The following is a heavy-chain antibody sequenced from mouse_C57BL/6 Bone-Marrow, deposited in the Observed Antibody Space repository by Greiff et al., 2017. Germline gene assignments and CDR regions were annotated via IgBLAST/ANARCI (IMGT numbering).Heavy chain of an antibody. CDR3: ARSNWDVDFDY. J-gene: IGHJ2*01. D-gene: IGHD4-1*02. CDR1: GYTFTNYW. CDR2: IYPGGGYT. Sequence: VQLQQSGAELVRPGTSVKMSCKASGYTFTNYWIGWAKQRPGHGLEWIGDIYPGGGYTNYTEKFTGKAPLTADKSSSTAYMQFSSLTSEDSAIYYSARSNWDVDFDYWGQGTTLTVSS. V-gene: IGHV1-63*01.